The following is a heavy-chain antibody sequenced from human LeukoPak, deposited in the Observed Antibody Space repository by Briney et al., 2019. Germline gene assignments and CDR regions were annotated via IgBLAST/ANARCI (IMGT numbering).Heavy chain of an antibody. V-gene: IGHV4-39*01. CDR1: GGSISSNSYY. CDR2: IFYSGTT. CDR3: ARQELCSGGSCYPNWFDP. J-gene: IGHJ5*02. D-gene: IGHD2-15*01. Sequence: SETLSLTCTVSGGSISSNSYYWGWIRQPPGKGLEWIGSIFYSGTTYYNPSLKSRVTISVDTSKNQFSLKLSSVTAADTAVYYCARQELCSGGSCYPNWFDPWGQGTLVTVSS.